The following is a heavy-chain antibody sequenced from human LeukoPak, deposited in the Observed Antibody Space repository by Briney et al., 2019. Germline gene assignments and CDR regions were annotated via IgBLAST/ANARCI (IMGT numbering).Heavy chain of an antibody. V-gene: IGHV3-53*05. D-gene: IGHD6-19*01. J-gene: IGHJ4*02. CDR1: GFTFSSYA. CDR2: LYGGGST. Sequence: PGGSLRLSCAASGFTFSSYAMSWVRQAPGKGLEWVPVLYGGGSTYYADSVKGRFTISRDNSKNTLYLQMNSLRGEDTAVYYCARGGTPGYSTGWIDYWGQGTLVTVSS. CDR3: ARGGTPGYSTGWIDY.